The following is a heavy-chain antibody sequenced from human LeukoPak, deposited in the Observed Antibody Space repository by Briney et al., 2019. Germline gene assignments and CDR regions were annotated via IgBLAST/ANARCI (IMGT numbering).Heavy chain of an antibody. J-gene: IGHJ4*02. CDR2: TYYRSKWYN. Sequence: SQTLSLTCAISGDSVSSRSAAWNWIRQSPSRGLEWLGRTYYRSKWYNDYAVSVKSRITINPDTSKNQFSLQLNSVTPEDTAVYYCARGAPYSSSWYIGLIFDYWGQGTLVTVSS. V-gene: IGHV6-1*01. CDR3: ARGAPYSSSWYIGLIFDY. CDR1: GDSVSSRSAA. D-gene: IGHD6-13*01.